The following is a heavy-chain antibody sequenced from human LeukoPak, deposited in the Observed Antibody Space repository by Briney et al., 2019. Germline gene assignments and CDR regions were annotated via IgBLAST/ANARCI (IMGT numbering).Heavy chain of an antibody. CDR3: ARGSHAFDI. CDR2: INHSGST. V-gene: IGHV4-34*01. J-gene: IGHJ3*02. CDR1: GGSFSGYY. Sequence: SETLSLTCAVYGGSFSGYYWSWIRQPPGKGLEWIGEINHSGSTYYNPSLKSRVTISVDTSKNQLSLKLSSVTAADTAVYYCARGSHAFDIWGQGTMVTVSS.